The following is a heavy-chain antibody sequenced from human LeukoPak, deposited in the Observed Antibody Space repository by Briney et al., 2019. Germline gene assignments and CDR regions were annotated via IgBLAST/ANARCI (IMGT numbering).Heavy chain of an antibody. Sequence: GGSLRLSCAASGFTFSSYWMSWVRQAPGKGLEWVAKIKQDGSEKYYVDSVKGRFTISRDNAKNSLYLQMNSLRAEDTAVYYCARNPLAGGWLQFGYWGQGTLVTVSS. J-gene: IGHJ4*02. CDR3: ARNPLAGGWLQFGY. D-gene: IGHD5-24*01. CDR2: IKQDGSEK. CDR1: GFTFSSYW. V-gene: IGHV3-7*01.